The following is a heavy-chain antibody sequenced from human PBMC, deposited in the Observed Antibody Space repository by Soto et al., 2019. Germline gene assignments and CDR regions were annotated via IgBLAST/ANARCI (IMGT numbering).Heavy chain of an antibody. CDR3: ARHQSTVDN. D-gene: IGHD4-17*01. J-gene: IGHJ4*02. CDR1: GFTFSSYS. CDR2: ISRSSSTT. Sequence: EVQVVESGGGLVQPGGSLRLSCAASGFTFSSYSMNWVRQAPGKGLEWVSYISRSSSTTYYADSVKGRFTISRDNAKNSLYLQMNSLRVEDTAVYYCARHQSTVDNWGQGTLVTVSS. V-gene: IGHV3-48*04.